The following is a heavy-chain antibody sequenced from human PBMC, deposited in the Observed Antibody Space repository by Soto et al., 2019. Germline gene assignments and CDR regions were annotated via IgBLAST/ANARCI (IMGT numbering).Heavy chain of an antibody. CDR1: GGTFSSYA. CDR2: IFPIFGTA. Sequence: QVQLVQSGAEVKKPGSSVKVSCKASGGTFSSYAISWVRQAPGQGLEWMGGIFPIFGTANYAQKFQGRVTITADESTSTAYMELSSLRSEDTAVYYCARVPPIYYDSSGYSNWGQGTLVTVSS. J-gene: IGHJ4*02. CDR3: ARVPPIYYDSSGYSN. D-gene: IGHD3-22*01. V-gene: IGHV1-69*01.